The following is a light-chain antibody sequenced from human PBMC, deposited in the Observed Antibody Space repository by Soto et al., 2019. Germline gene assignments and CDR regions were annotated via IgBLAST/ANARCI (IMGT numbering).Light chain of an antibody. CDR1: SSDVGAYDY. Sequence: QSVLTQPASVSGSPGQSITISCTGASSDVGAYDYVSWYQQHPGKAPKLLIFEVTNRPSGVSNRFSGSKSGNTASLTISGLQAEDEAYYYCNSYTTSSTLVVFGGGTKLTVL. CDR2: EVT. CDR3: NSYTTSSTLVV. V-gene: IGLV2-14*01. J-gene: IGLJ2*01.